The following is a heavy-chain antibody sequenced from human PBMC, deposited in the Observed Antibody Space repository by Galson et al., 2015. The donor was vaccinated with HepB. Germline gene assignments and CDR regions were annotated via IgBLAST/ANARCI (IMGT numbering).Heavy chain of an antibody. CDR3: ARDRSYYDRSGYYYNLDY. Sequence: SLRLSCAASGFTFSNYWMHWVRQAPGKGLVWVSRINSDGSSAIYADSVKGRFTISRDNAKNTLYLQMNSLRAEDTAVYYCARDRSYYDRSGYYYNLDYWGQGTLVTVPS. J-gene: IGHJ4*02. V-gene: IGHV3-74*01. D-gene: IGHD3-22*01. CDR1: GFTFSNYW. CDR2: INSDGSSA.